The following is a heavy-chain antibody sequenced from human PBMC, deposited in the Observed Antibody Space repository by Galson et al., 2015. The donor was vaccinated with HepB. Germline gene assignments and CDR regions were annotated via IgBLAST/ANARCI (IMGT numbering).Heavy chain of an antibody. CDR2: IYWGDDK. D-gene: IGHD3-10*01. CDR1: GFSLSTSGVG. Sequence: PALVKPTQTLTLTCTFSGFSLSTSGVGGGWIRQPPGKALEWLSPIYWGDDKRYSPSLKSRLTITKDTSKNQVVLTMTNMDPVDTATYYCAQTYGSGSLILSFDYWGQGTLVTVSS. V-gene: IGHV2-5*02. J-gene: IGHJ4*02. CDR3: AQTYGSGSLILSFDY.